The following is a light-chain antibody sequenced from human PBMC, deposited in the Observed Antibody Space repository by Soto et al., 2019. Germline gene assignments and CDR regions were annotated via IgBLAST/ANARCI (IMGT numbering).Light chain of an antibody. CDR1: SSDVGGYNF. CDR2: DVS. V-gene: IGLV2-11*01. CDR3: CSYADTYDV. J-gene: IGLJ2*01. Sequence: QSALTQPRSVSGSPGQSVTISCTGTSSDVGGYNFVSWYQQHPGKAPKLMIYDVSRRPSGVPDRFSGSKSGNTASLTISGLQAEDEADYYCCSYADTYDVFGGGTRSPS.